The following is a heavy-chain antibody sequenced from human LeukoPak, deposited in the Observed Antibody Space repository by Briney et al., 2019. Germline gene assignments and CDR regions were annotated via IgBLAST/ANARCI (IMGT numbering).Heavy chain of an antibody. CDR1: GGTFSSYA. CDR3: ARHVLGDDSSGYSYYYYMDV. Sequence: ASMKVSCKASGGTFSSYAISWVRQAPGQGLEWMGRIIPIFGTANYAQKFQGRVTITTDESTSTAYMELSSLRSEDTAVYYCARHVLGDDSSGYSYYYYMDVWGKRTTVTVSS. D-gene: IGHD3-22*01. J-gene: IGHJ6*03. V-gene: IGHV1-69*05. CDR2: IIPIFGTA.